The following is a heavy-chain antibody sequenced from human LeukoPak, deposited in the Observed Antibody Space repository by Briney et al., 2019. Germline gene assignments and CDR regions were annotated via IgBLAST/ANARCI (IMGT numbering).Heavy chain of an antibody. CDR1: GFTFSNAW. CDR2: IKSKTDGGTT. D-gene: IGHD1-26*01. Sequence: GGSLRLSCAASGFTFSNAWMSWVRQAPGKGLEWVCRIKSKTDGGTTDYAAPVKGRFTISRDDSKNTLYLQMNSLKTEDTAVYYCTTDQGRPDAFDIWGQGTMVTVSS. J-gene: IGHJ3*02. V-gene: IGHV3-15*01. CDR3: TTDQGRPDAFDI.